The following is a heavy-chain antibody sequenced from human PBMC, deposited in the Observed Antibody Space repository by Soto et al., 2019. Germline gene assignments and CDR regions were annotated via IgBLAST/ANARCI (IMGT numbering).Heavy chain of an antibody. CDR1: GYTFTSYY. CDR2: INPSGGST. CDR3: ARGGYGVISWFDP. V-gene: IGHV1-46*01. D-gene: IGHD5-12*01. Sequence: GASVKVSCKASGYTFTSYYMHWVRQAPGQGLEWMGIINPSGGSTSYAQKFQGRVTMTRDTSTSTVSLKLSSVTAADTAVYYCARGGYGVISWFDPWGQGTLVTVSS. J-gene: IGHJ5*02.